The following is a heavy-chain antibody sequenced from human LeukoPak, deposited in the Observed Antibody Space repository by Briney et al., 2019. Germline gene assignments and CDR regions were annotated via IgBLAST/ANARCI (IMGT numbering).Heavy chain of an antibody. CDR1: GFTFSSYA. J-gene: IGHJ5*02. CDR2: VTSGSNI. Sequence: GGSLRLSCEASGFTFSSYAMAWVRQAPGKGLEWLSYVTSGSNINYADSVKGRFTISRDNAKNSQYLQMNSLRDEDTAVYYCARSANPGVHDFDPWGQGTLVTVSS. D-gene: IGHD6-6*01. CDR3: ARSANPGVHDFDP. V-gene: IGHV3-48*02.